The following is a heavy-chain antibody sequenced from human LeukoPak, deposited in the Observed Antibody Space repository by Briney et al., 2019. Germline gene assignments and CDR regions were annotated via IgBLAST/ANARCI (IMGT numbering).Heavy chain of an antibody. CDR2: IIPIFGTA. D-gene: IGHD2-2*01. CDR3: ARVELVPAAPLDY. Sequence: ASVKVSCKASGGTFSSYAISWVRQAPGQGLEWMGGIIPIFGTANYTQKFQGRVTTTADKSTSTAYMELSSLRSEDTAVYYCARVELVPAAPLDYWGQGTLVTVSS. CDR1: GGTFSSYA. V-gene: IGHV1-69*06. J-gene: IGHJ4*02.